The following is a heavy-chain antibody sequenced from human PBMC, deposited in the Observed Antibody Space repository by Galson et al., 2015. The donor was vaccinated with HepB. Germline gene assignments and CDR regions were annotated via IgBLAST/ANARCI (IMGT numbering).Heavy chain of an antibody. V-gene: IGHV1-46*01. Sequence: SVKVSCKASGGTFTSYYMHWVRQAPGQGLEWMGIINPSGGSTSYAQKFQGRVTMTRDTSTSTVYMELSSLRSEDTAVYYCARDSPSDIVVVPAAPKGYGMDVWGQGTTVTVSS. D-gene: IGHD2-2*01. J-gene: IGHJ6*02. CDR2: INPSGGST. CDR1: GGTFTSYY. CDR3: ARDSPSDIVVVPAAPKGYGMDV.